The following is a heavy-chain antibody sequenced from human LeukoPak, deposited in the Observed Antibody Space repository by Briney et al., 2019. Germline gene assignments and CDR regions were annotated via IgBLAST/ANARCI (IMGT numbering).Heavy chain of an antibody. CDR3: AKQLGYCSDGSCYFPY. CDR1: GFTFSSSA. J-gene: IGHJ4*02. CDR2: ISNNGGYT. D-gene: IGHD2-15*01. Sequence: PGGSLRLSCVASGFTFSSSAMSWVRQAPGKGLEWVSAISNNGGYTYYADSVQGRFTISRDNSKSTLCLQMNSLRAEDTAVYYCAKQLGYCSDGSCYFPYWGQGTLVTVSS. V-gene: IGHV3-23*01.